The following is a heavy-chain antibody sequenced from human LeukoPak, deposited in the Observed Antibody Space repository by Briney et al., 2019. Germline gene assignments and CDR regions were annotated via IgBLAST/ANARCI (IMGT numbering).Heavy chain of an antibody. Sequence: ASVKVSCKASGYTFTGYYMHWVRQAPGQGLEWMGWINPNSGGTNYAQKFQGRVTMTRDTSISTAYMELSRLRSDDTAVYYCARVCYDILTGSITPTCGAFDIWGQGTMVTVSS. D-gene: IGHD3-9*01. CDR1: GYTFTGYY. CDR2: INPNSGGT. J-gene: IGHJ3*02. CDR3: ARVCYDILTGSITPTCGAFDI. V-gene: IGHV1-2*02.